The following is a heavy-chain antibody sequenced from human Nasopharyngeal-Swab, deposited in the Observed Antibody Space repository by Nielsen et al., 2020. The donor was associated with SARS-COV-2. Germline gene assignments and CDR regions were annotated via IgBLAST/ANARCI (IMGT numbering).Heavy chain of an antibody. Sequence: VRQAPGKGPEWVSAISGSAGATYYADSVKGRFTISRANSKNTVYLQMNSLRAEDAAVYYCAKVRPIVTTPRDFDYWGQGILVTVSS. V-gene: IGHV3-23*01. CDR3: AKVRPIVTTPRDFDY. CDR2: ISGSAGAT. J-gene: IGHJ4*02. D-gene: IGHD5-12*01.